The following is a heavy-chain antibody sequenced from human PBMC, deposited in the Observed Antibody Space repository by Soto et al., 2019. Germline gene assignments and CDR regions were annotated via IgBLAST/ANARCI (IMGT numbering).Heavy chain of an antibody. CDR2: IYYSGST. CDR3: ARDEGARLYYGMDV. J-gene: IGHJ6*02. V-gene: IGHV4-30-4*01. Sequence: PSETLSLTCTVSGGSISSGDYYWSWIRQPPGKGLEWIGYIYYSGSTYYNPSLKSRVTISVDTSKNQFSLKLSSVTAADTAVYYCARDEGARLYYGMDVWGQGTTVTVSS. D-gene: IGHD1-26*01. CDR1: GGSISSGDYY.